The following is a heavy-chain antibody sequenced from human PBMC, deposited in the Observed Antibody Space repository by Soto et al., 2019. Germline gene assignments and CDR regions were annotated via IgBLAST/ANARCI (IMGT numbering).Heavy chain of an antibody. Sequence: PGGSLRLSCAASGFTFSSYAMSWVRQAPGKGLEWVSAISGSGGSTYYADSVKGRFTISRDNSKNTLYLQMNSLRAEDTAVYYCALTPDYGDYGSPDYWGQGTLVTVSS. J-gene: IGHJ4*02. D-gene: IGHD4-17*01. V-gene: IGHV3-23*01. CDR2: ISGSGGST. CDR3: ALTPDYGDYGSPDY. CDR1: GFTFSSYA.